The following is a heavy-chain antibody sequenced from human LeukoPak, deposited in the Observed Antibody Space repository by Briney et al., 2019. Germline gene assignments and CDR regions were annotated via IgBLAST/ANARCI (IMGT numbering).Heavy chain of an antibody. D-gene: IGHD2-2*01. CDR1: GFTFSEYY. CDR2: ISSSSSYT. V-gene: IGHV3-11*03. CDR3: ARSGSIDVVVPAATLVDY. Sequence: PGGSLRLSCEASGFTFSEYYMSWIRQAPGKGLEWVSYISSSSSYTNYADSVKGRFTISRDNAKNSLYLQMNSLRAEDTAVYYCARSGSIDVVVPAATLVDYWGQGTLVTVSS. J-gene: IGHJ4*02.